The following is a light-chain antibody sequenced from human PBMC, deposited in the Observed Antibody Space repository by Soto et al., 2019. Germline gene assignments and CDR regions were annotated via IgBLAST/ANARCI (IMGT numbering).Light chain of an antibody. J-gene: IGKJ1*01. CDR2: AAS. CDR1: QSVTVNS. Sequence: EILLTQSPSTLSLSPGEGVTLSCRASQSVTVNSLAWYQQKPGQTPKLLIYAASTRAAAVPDRFTGSGSGTDFTLTISRLEPEDFAVYYCQQYGSSPQTFGQGTKVDIK. CDR3: QQYGSSPQT. V-gene: IGKV3-20*01.